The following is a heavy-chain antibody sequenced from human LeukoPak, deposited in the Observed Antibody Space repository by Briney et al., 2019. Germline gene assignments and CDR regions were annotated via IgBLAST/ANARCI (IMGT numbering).Heavy chain of an antibody. V-gene: IGHV1-46*01. D-gene: IGHD1-20*01. CDR2: INTNGGGT. Sequence: ASVKVSCKASGYTFTTYYMHWVRQAPGQGLEWMGLINTNGGGTGYAQKFQGRVTMTRDTSTRTIYMELSSLKSEDTAVYYCARDMTGKRGYFDYWGQGTLVTVSS. CDR3: ARDMTGKRGYFDY. J-gene: IGHJ4*02. CDR1: GYTFTTYY.